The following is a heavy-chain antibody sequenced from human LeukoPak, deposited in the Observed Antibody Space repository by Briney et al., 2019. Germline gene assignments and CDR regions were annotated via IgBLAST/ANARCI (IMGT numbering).Heavy chain of an antibody. Sequence: SETLSLTGTVRDGFISGYYGSLSRQPPRKGQEWIGYIYYSGSTNYNPSLKSRVTISVDTSKNQFSLKLSSVTAADTAVYYCARDYGDYWGQGTLVTVSS. CDR2: IYYSGST. D-gene: IGHD3-16*01. CDR3: ARDYGDY. J-gene: IGHJ4*02. CDR1: DGFISGYY. V-gene: IGHV4-59*01.